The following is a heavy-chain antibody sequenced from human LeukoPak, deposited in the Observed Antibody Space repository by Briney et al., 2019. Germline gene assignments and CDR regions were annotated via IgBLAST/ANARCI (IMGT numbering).Heavy chain of an antibody. Sequence: ASVKVSCKASGYTFTSYGISWVRQAPGQGLEWMGWINAGNGNTKYSQKFQGRVTITRDTSASTAYMELSSLRSEDTAVYYCARATGLWFGEPSGYFDLWGRGTLVTVSS. CDR1: GYTFTSYG. CDR2: INAGNGNT. D-gene: IGHD3-10*01. J-gene: IGHJ2*01. CDR3: ARATGLWFGEPSGYFDL. V-gene: IGHV1-3*01.